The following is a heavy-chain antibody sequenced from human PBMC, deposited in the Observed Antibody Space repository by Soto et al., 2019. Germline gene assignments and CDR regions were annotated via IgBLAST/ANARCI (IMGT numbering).Heavy chain of an antibody. CDR1: GFTFSSYD. CDR3: ARVGYDFWSGSYYYYGMDV. V-gene: IGHV3-13*01. Sequence: GGSLRLSCAASGFTFSSYDRHWVRQATGKGLEWVSAIGTAGDTYYPGSVKGRFTISRENAKNSLYLQMNSLRAEDTAVYYCARVGYDFWSGSYYYYGMDVWGQGTTVTVSS. CDR2: IGTAGDT. D-gene: IGHD3-3*01. J-gene: IGHJ6*02.